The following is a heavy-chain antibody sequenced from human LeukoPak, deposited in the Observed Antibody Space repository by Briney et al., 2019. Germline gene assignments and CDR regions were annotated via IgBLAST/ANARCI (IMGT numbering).Heavy chain of an antibody. V-gene: IGHV1-2*02. CDR1: GYTFTCYY. CDR3: ARDLGYCSSTSCFPFDY. J-gene: IGHJ4*02. CDR2: INPNSGGT. D-gene: IGHD2-2*01. Sequence: ASVKVSCKASGYTFTCYYMHWVRQAPGQGLEWMGWINPNSGGTNYAQKFQGRVTMTRDTSISTAYMELSRLRSDDTAVYYCARDLGYCSSTSCFPFDYWGQGTLVTVSS.